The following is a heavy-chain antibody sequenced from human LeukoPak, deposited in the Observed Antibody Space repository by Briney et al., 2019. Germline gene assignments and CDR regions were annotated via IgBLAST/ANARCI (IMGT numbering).Heavy chain of an antibody. CDR1: GFTFSRYG. CDR2: IWYDGSNQ. D-gene: IGHD3-10*02. V-gene: IGHV3-33*01. CDR3: ARHVSPKYYYYYYMDV. Sequence: GRSLRLSCAASGFTFSRYGMHWVRQAPGKGLEWVAIIWYDGSNQYYADSVKGRFTISRDNSKNTLYLQMNSLSAEDTAVYYCARHVSPKYYYYYYMDVWGKGTTVTVSS. J-gene: IGHJ6*03.